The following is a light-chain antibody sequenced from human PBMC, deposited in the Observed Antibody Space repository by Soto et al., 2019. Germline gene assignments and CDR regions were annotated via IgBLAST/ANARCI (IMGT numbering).Light chain of an antibody. CDR1: SGSITSDY. CDR3: QSADSKTRGAV. V-gene: IGLV6-57*01. J-gene: IGLJ7*01. CDR2: EDN. Sequence: NFMLIQPHSVSESPGKTVTISCTRSSGSITSDYVQWYQQRPDSSPSIVIYEDNQRPSGVPDRFSASIDGSANSASLTIAGLKTEDEAQYRCQSADSKTRGAVFGGGTQLTVL.